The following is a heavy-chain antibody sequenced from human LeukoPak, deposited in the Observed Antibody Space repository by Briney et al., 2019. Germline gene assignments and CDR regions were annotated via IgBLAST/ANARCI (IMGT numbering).Heavy chain of an antibody. V-gene: IGHV4-34*01. Sequence: SETLSLTCAVYGGSFSGYYWSWIRQPPGKGLEWSGEINHSGSTNYNPSLKSRVTISVDTSKNQFSLKLSSVTAADTAVYYCARERAVTTSNYYYMDVWGKGTTVTVSS. CDR1: GGSFSGYY. CDR2: INHSGST. CDR3: ARERAVTTSNYYYMDV. J-gene: IGHJ6*03. D-gene: IGHD4-11*01.